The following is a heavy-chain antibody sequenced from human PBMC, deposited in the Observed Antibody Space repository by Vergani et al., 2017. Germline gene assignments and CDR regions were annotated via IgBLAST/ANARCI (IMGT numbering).Heavy chain of an antibody. D-gene: IGHD3-3*01. V-gene: IGHV1-69*18. CDR2: IIPIFGTA. Sequence: QVQLVQSGAEVKKPGSSVKVSCKASGGTFSSYAISWVRQAPGQGLEWMGRIIPIFGTANYAQKFQGRVTITADESTSTAYMELSSLRSEDTAVYYCARVKSEEWPHLYDYYGMDVWGQGTTVTVSS. CDR3: ARVKSEEWPHLYDYYGMDV. CDR1: GGTFSSYA. J-gene: IGHJ6*02.